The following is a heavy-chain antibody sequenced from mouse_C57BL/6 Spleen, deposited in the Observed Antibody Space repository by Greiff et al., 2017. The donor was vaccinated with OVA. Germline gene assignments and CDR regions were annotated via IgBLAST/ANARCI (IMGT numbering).Heavy chain of an antibody. D-gene: IGHD1-1*01. J-gene: IGHJ2*01. CDR2: ISDGGSYT. V-gene: IGHV5-4*01. Sequence: EVQRVESGGGLVKPGGSLKLSCAASGFTFSSYAMSWVRQTPEKRLEWVATISDGGSYTYYPDNVKGRFTISRDNAKNNLYLQMSHLKSEDTAMYYCARDELTYYYGSSLDYWGQGTTLTVSS. CDR1: GFTFSSYA. CDR3: ARDELTYYYGSSLDY.